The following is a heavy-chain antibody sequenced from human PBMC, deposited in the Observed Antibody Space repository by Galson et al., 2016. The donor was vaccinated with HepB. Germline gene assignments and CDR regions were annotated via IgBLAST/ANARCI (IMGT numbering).Heavy chain of an antibody. CDR1: GYTFTGYY. CDR2: INPNSGNT. Sequence: SCKASGYTFTGYYLHWVRQAPGPGLEWMGWINPNSGNTKSAQKIQGSVTMTMDTSISTAYMEVRRLRSDDTAVYYCARDKGHREPPSRYCFDPWGQGTPVTVSP. CDR3: ARDKGHREPPSRYCFDP. D-gene: IGHD1-14*01. J-gene: IGHJ5*02. V-gene: IGHV1-2*02.